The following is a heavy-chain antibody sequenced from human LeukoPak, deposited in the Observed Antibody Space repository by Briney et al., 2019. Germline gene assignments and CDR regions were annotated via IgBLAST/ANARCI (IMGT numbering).Heavy chain of an antibody. CDR1: GFTFDNYA. V-gene: IGHV3-9*01. CDR2: ISWNCGSI. CDR3: VKESRSIYYYDGSGYYFDY. D-gene: IGHD3-22*01. J-gene: IGHJ4*02. Sequence: PGGSLRLSCAASGFTFDNYAMHWVRQAPGKGLEWVSGISWNCGSIGYADSVKGRFTISRDNAENSLYLQMNSLRAEDTALYYCVKESRSIYYYDGSGYYFDYWGQGTLVTVSS.